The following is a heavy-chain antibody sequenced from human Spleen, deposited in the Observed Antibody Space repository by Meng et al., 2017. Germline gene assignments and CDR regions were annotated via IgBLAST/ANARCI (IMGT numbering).Heavy chain of an antibody. Sequence: GESLKISCAASGFTFSDYYMSWIRQAPGKGLEWVSYISSSGSTIYYADSVKGRFTISRDNAKNSLYLQMNSLRAEDTAVYYCARRYYYDSSGSIFPTLDYLDYWGQGTLVTVSS. CDR2: ISSSGSTI. V-gene: IGHV3-11*04. D-gene: IGHD3-22*01. J-gene: IGHJ4*02. CDR3: ARRYYYDSSGSIFPTLDYLDY. CDR1: GFTFSDYY.